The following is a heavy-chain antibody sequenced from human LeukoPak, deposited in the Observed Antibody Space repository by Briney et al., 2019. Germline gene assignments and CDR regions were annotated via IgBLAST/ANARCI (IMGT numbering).Heavy chain of an antibody. CDR3: ARGYSYGDY. CDR1: GFTFSSYA. V-gene: IGHV3-30-3*01. CDR2: ISYDGSNK. J-gene: IGHJ4*02. Sequence: GGSLRLPCAASGFTFSSYAMHWVRQAPGKGLEWVAVISYDGSNKYYADSVKGRFTISRDNSKNTLYLQMNSLRAEDTAVYYCARGYSYGDYWGQGTLVTVSS. D-gene: IGHD5-18*01.